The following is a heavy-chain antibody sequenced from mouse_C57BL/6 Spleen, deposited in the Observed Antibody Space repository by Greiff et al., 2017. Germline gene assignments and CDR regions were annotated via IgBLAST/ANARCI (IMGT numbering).Heavy chain of an antibody. CDR1: GYTFTSYW. Sequence: VKLQQPGAELVRPGSSVKLSCKASGYTFTSYWMHWVKQRPIQGLEWIGNIDPSDSETHYNQKFKDKATLTVDKSSSTAYMQLSSLTSEDSAVYYCARGGVYYYGSLDYWGQGTTLTVSS. J-gene: IGHJ2*01. CDR2: IDPSDSET. CDR3: ARGGVYYYGSLDY. D-gene: IGHD1-1*01. V-gene: IGHV1-52*01.